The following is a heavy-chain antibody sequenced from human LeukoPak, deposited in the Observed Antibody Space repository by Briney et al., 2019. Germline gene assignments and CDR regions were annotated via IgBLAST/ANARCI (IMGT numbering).Heavy chain of an antibody. J-gene: IGHJ4*02. CDR2: ISAYNGNT. D-gene: IGHD3-22*01. V-gene: IGHV1-18*01. CDR3: ARDGAFYYDRSGYSFDY. Sequence: ASVKVSCKASGYTFTSYGISGVRQAPGQGLEWMGWISAYNGNTNYAQKLQGRVTMTTDTSTSTAYMELRSLRSDDTAVYYCARDGAFYYDRSGYSFDYWGQGTLVTVSS. CDR1: GYTFTSYG.